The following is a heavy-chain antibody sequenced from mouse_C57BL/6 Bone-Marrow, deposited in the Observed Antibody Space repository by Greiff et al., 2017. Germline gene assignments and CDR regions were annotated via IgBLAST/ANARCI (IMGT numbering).Heavy chain of an antibody. Sequence: VQLQQSGAELVKPGASVKLSCKASGYTFTSYWMQWVKQRPGQGLEWIGEIDPSDSYTNYNQKFKGKATLTVDTSSSTAYMQLSSLTSEDSAVYYCARQNSNCFDYWGQGTTLTVSS. V-gene: IGHV1-50*01. D-gene: IGHD2-5*01. J-gene: IGHJ2*01. CDR3: ARQNSNCFDY. CDR1: GYTFTSYW. CDR2: IDPSDSYT.